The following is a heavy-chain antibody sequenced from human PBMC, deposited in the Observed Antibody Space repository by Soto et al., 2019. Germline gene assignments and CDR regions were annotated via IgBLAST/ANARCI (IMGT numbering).Heavy chain of an antibody. CDR1: GYTFTSYT. Sequence: QVQLEQSGAEVKKPGASVKVSCKTSGYTFTSYTLHWVRQAPGQGLEWMGWINAGNGREKYSQRFQDRVSLSTDKPATPAYMDLRTPRSEDTAMYFCARGGGWVGEASFDSWGQGTLVTVSS. CDR2: INAGNGRE. CDR3: ARGGGWVGEASFDS. J-gene: IGHJ4*02. V-gene: IGHV1-3*01. D-gene: IGHD3-10*01.